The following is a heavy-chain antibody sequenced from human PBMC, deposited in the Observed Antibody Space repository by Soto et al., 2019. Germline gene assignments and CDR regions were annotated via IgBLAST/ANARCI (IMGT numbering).Heavy chain of an antibody. CDR2: IKSKTEGGTA. J-gene: IGHJ6*02. V-gene: IGHV3-15*01. CDR1: RFSFTNAW. Sequence: EVQLVESGGGFVQPGGSLRLSCVASRFSFTNAWMSWVRQAPGKGPEWVGRIKSKTEGGTADYAAPVKGRFTISRDDSPNTLDLHMDSLKTEDTALYHCSTDIGIYGLDIWGQGTTVTVSS. CDR3: STDIGIYGLDI. D-gene: IGHD1-26*01.